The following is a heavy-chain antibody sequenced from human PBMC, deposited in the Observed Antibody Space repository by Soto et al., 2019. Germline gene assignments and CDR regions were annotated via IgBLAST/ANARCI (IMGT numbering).Heavy chain of an antibody. CDR2: IYYSGST. J-gene: IGHJ6*03. CDR3: AILDSSCWSYYYYYSTDV. Sequence: SETLSLTCTVSGGSIGSYYWSWIRQPPGKGLEWIGYIYYSGSTNYNPSLKSRVTISVDTSKNQFSLKLSSVTAADTAVYYCAILDSSCWSYYYYYSTDVWGKGTTVTVSS. D-gene: IGHD6-19*01. V-gene: IGHV4-59*08. CDR1: GGSIGSYY.